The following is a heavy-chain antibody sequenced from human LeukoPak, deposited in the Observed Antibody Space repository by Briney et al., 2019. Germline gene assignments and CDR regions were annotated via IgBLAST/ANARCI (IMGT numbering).Heavy chain of an antibody. D-gene: IGHD3-16*01. J-gene: IGHJ4*02. CDR3: ATYTDAY. V-gene: IGHV1-2*02. CDR2: INPNSGGT. CDR1: GYTFTDYY. Sequence: ASVKVSCKASGYTFTDYYMHWVRQAPGQGLEWMGWINPNSGGTNYAQKFQGRVTMTEDTSTDTAYMELSSLRSEDTAVYYCATYTDAYWGQGTLVTVSS.